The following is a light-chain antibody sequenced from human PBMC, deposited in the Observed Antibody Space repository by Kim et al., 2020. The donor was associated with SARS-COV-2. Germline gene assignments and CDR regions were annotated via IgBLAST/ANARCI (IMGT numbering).Light chain of an antibody. J-gene: IGLJ3*02. CDR1: SSNIGNSA. CDR3: ATWDVSLNGWV. V-gene: IGLV1-36*01. Sequence: ELTQPPSVSEAPRQRVTISCSGSSSNIGNSAVSWYQQLPGKAPKLLIYYDDVLPSGVSDRFSGSKSGTSASLAISGLQSEDEADYYCATWDVSLNGWVFGGGTQLTVL. CDR2: YDD.